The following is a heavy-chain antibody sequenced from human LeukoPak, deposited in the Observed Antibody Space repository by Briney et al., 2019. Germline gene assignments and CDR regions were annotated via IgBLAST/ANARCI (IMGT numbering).Heavy chain of an antibody. CDR3: ARERDYGGNLFDY. CDR2: IISSSSTI. CDR1: GFTFSSYS. V-gene: IGHV3-48*04. J-gene: IGHJ4*02. D-gene: IGHD4-23*01. Sequence: PGGSLRLSCAASGFTFSSYSMNWVRQAPGKGLEWVSYIISSSSTIYYADSVKGRFTISRDNAKNSLYLQMNSLRAEDTAVYYCARERDYGGNLFDYWGQGTLVTVSS.